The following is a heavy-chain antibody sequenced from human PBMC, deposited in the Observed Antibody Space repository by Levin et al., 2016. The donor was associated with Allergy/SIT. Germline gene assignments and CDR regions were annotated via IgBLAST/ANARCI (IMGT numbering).Heavy chain of an antibody. D-gene: IGHD3-3*01. CDR2: MNPNSGNT. CDR3: ATQGTHYDFWSGYSAYYGMDV. Sequence: ASVKVSCKASGYTFTSYDINWVRQATGQGLEWMGWMNPNSGNTGYAQKFQGRVTMTRNTSISTAYMELSSLRSEDTAVYYCATQGTHYDFWSGYSAYYGMDVWGQGTTVTVSS. J-gene: IGHJ6*02. CDR1: GYTFTSYD. V-gene: IGHV1-8*01.